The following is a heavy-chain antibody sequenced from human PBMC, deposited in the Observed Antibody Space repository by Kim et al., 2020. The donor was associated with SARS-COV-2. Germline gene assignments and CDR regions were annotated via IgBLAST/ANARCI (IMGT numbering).Heavy chain of an antibody. Sequence: SETLSLTCTVFGDSISSYYWSWIRQPPGKGLEWIGYIYYSGSNNYNPSLKSRLIISVDTSKSQFSLKLNSVTEADTAAYYCARGGGSGSRYSFDYWGQGALVTVSS. CDR2: IYYSGSN. CDR1: GDSISSYY. V-gene: IGHV4-59*01. J-gene: IGHJ4*02. CDR3: ARGGGSGSRYSFDY. D-gene: IGHD3-10*01.